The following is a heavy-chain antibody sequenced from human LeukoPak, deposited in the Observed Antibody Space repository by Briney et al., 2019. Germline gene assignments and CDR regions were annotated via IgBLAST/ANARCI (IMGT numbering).Heavy chain of an antibody. V-gene: IGHV3-9*01. CDR3: ARDMYYYNSSAFYHYYYGMDV. CDR1: GFTFDDYA. D-gene: IGHD3-22*01. J-gene: IGHJ6*02. Sequence: GRSLRLSCAASGFTFDDYAMHWVRQAPGKGLEWVSGISWNSGSIGYADSVKGRFTISRDNAKNSLYLQMNSLRAEDTAVYYCARDMYYYNSSAFYHYYYGMDVWGQGTTVTVSS. CDR2: ISWNSGSI.